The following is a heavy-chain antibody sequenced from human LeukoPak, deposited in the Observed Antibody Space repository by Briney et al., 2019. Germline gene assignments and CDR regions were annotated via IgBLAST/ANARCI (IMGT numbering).Heavy chain of an antibody. CDR3: ARVGYYDSSGYYRGYFDY. V-gene: IGHV1-46*01. Sequence: ASVKVSCKASGYIFTNYYIHWMRQAPGEGLEWMGIINPTGGSTSYAQKFQGRVTMTRDMSTSTVYMELSSLRSEDTAVYYCARVGYYDSSGYYRGYFDYWGQGTLVTVSS. D-gene: IGHD3-22*01. CDR2: INPTGGST. CDR1: GYIFTNYY. J-gene: IGHJ4*02.